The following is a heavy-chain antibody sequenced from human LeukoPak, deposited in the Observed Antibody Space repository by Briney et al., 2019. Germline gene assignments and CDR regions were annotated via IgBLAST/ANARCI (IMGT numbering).Heavy chain of an antibody. J-gene: IGHJ4*02. CDR1: GGSISSSSYY. CDR2: IYYSGST. V-gene: IGHV4-39*07. Sequence: SETLSLTCTVSGGSISSSSYYWGWIRQPPGKGLEWIGSIYYSGSTYYNPSLKSRVTISVDTSKNQFSLKLSSVTAADTAVYYCARATYYDFWSGYYTGGGSGSYPIDYWGQGTLVTVSS. D-gene: IGHD3-3*01. CDR3: ARATYYDFWSGYYTGGGSGSYPIDY.